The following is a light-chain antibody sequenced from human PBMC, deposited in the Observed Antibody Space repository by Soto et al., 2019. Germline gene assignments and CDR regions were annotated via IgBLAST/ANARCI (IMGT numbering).Light chain of an antibody. Sequence: EIVLTQSPGTLSLSPGERATLSCRASQSVSSSYLAWYQQKPGQAPRLLIYGASSRATGIPDRFSGSGSGTDFTLTISRLEPEDFAVYYCQQHGSSRFYTFGQGTKLEIK. CDR2: GAS. J-gene: IGKJ2*01. CDR3: QQHGSSRFYT. CDR1: QSVSSSY. V-gene: IGKV3-20*01.